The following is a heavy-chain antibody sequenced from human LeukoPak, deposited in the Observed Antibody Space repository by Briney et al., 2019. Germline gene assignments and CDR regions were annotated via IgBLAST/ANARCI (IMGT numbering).Heavy chain of an antibody. CDR1: GFTFSSYA. V-gene: IGHV3-23*01. D-gene: IGHD4-17*01. CDR2: ISGSGGST. Sequence: GGSLRLSCAASGFTFSSYAMSWVRQAPGKGLGWVSAISGSGGSTYYADSVKGRFTISRDNSKNTLYLQMNSLRAEDTAVYYCAKGSHDYGDYDDWGQGTLVTVSS. J-gene: IGHJ4*02. CDR3: AKGSHDYGDYDD.